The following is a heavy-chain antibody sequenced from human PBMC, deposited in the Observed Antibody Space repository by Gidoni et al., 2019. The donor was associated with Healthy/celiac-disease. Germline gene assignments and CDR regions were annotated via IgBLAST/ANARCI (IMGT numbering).Heavy chain of an antibody. CDR3: ARDCGSPSYIVVVPAAIPLLGHWFDP. V-gene: IGHV3-30-3*01. CDR2: ISYDGSNK. J-gene: IGHJ5*02. CDR1: GFPFSSYS. D-gene: IGHD2-2*01. Sequence: QVQLVESGGGVVQPGRSLRLSCAASGFPFSSYSMHCVRQAPGKGLEWVAVISYDGSNKYYADSVKGRFTISRDNSKNTLYRQMNSLRAEDTAVYYCARDCGSPSYIVVVPAAIPLLGHWFDPWGQGTLVTVSS.